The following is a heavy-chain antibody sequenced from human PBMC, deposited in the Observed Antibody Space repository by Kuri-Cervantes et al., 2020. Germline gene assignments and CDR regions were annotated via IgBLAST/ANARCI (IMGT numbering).Heavy chain of an antibody. D-gene: IGHD6-13*01. CDR1: GFTFDDYA. Sequence: SLKISCAASGFTFDDYAMHWVRQAPGKGLEWVSGISWNSGSIGYADSVKGRFTISRDNAKNSLYLQMNSLRAEDTAVYYCARDHAAAGRLNWFDPWGQGTLVTVSS. V-gene: IGHV3-9*01. CDR3: ARDHAAAGRLNWFDP. J-gene: IGHJ5*02. CDR2: ISWNSGSI.